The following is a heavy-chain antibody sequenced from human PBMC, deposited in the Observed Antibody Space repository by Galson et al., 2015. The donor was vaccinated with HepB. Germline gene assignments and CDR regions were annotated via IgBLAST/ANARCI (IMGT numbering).Heavy chain of an antibody. D-gene: IGHD3-3*01. CDR3: AHRRGHTDFWSGYFSN. CDR1: GFSLSTSGVG. Sequence: PALVKPTQTLTLTCTFSGFSLSTSGVGVGWIRQPPGKALEWLALIYWDDDKLYSPSLKSRLTITKDTSKNQAVLTMTNMDPVDTATYYCAHRRGHTDFWSGYFSNWGQGTLVTVSS. CDR2: IYWDDDK. J-gene: IGHJ4*02. V-gene: IGHV2-5*02.